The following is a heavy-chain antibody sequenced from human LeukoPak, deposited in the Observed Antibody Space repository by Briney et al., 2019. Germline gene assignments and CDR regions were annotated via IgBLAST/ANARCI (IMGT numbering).Heavy chain of an antibody. CDR3: AKDGQSLNSMWDYLDS. D-gene: IGHD1-26*01. J-gene: IGHJ4*02. Sequence: GGSLRLSCAASGFDFSTYAMSWVRQAPGKGLEWVSGIGGGDTHYADSVKGRFTISRDNSKSTVELHMSSLRVEDTAVYYCAKDGQSLNSMWDYLDSWGRGTLVTVSS. CDR2: IGGGDT. V-gene: IGHV3-23*01. CDR1: GFDFSTYA.